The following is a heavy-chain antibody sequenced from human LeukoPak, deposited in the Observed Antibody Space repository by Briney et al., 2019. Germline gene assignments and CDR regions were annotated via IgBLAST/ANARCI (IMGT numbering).Heavy chain of an antibody. CDR1: GFTFSSYA. D-gene: IGHD2-21*02. V-gene: IGHV3-64*01. Sequence: GRPLRLSCAASGFTFSSYAMHWVRQAPGKGLEYVSGISSHGGSTYYANSVKGRFTISRDNSKNMLYVQMGSLRAEDMAVYYCARDGGDIVVVTSSYYYMDVWGKGTTVTVSS. CDR3: ARDGGDIVVVTSSYYYMDV. J-gene: IGHJ6*03. CDR2: ISSHGGST.